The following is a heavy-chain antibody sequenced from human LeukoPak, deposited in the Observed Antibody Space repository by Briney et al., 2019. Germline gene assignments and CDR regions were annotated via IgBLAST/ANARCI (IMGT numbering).Heavy chain of an antibody. Sequence: KPGGSLRLSCAASGFTFSSYSMNWVRQAPGKGLEWVSSISSSSSYIYYADSVKGRFTISRDNSKNTLYLQMNSLRAEDTAVYYCAKTPYYDFWSGLTPWGQGTTVTVSS. J-gene: IGHJ6*02. CDR1: GFTFSSYS. V-gene: IGHV3-21*04. CDR3: AKTPYYDFWSGLTP. CDR2: ISSSSSYI. D-gene: IGHD3-3*01.